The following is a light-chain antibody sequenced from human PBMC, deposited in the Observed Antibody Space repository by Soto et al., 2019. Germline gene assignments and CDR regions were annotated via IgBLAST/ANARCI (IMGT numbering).Light chain of an antibody. Sequence: EIVLTHFPGTLSLSPGERATLSCRASQSVSNNYLAWYQQKPGQAPRLVIFGASNRATGIPDRFSASGSGTEFTLTISRLEPEDVAVYYCQQYASSPLTLGQGTKVDSK. CDR2: GAS. J-gene: IGKJ1*01. CDR3: QQYASSPLT. CDR1: QSVSNNY. V-gene: IGKV3-20*01.